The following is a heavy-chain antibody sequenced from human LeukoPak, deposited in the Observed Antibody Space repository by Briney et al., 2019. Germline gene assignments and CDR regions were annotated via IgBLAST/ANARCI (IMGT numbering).Heavy chain of an antibody. CDR1: GFTFSSYI. J-gene: IGHJ4*02. CDR2: ISSSSSYI. Sequence: GGSLRLSCAASGFTFSSYIMNWVRQAPGKWLEWVSSISSSSSYIYYADSVKGRFTISRDNAKNSLYLQMNSLRAEDTAVYYCASTAAGQAPFDYWGQGTLVTVSS. D-gene: IGHD6-13*01. V-gene: IGHV3-21*01. CDR3: ASTAAGQAPFDY.